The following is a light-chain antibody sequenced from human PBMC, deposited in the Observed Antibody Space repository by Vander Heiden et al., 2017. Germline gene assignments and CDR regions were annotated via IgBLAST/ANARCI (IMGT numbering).Light chain of an antibody. CDR3: MQATQFPYT. J-gene: IGKJ2*01. CDR1: QSLVHRDGNTY. CDR2: KIS. Sequence: DIVMTQTPLSSPVTLGQPASISCRSRQSLVHRDGNTYLSWLQQRPGQPPRLLIYKISNRLSGVPDRFSGSGAGTDFTLKISRVEAEDVGVYYCMQATQFPYTFGQGTKLEIK. V-gene: IGKV2-24*01.